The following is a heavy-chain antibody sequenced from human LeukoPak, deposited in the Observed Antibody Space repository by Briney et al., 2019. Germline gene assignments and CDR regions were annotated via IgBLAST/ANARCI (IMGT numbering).Heavy chain of an antibody. CDR2: IYYSGST. V-gene: IGHV4-31*11. D-gene: IGHD4-17*01. CDR1: GGSFSGYY. CDR3: ASLTYGDYGSVAFDI. Sequence: PSETLSLTCAVYGGSFSGYYWSWIRQHPGKGLEWIGYIYYSGSTYYNPSLKSRVTISVDTSKNQFSLKLSSVTAADTAVYYCASLTYGDYGSVAFDIWGQGTMVTVSS. J-gene: IGHJ3*02.